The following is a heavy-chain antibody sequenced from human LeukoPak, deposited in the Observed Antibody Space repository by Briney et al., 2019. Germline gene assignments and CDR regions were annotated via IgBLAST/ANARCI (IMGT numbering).Heavy chain of an antibody. CDR3: ARKPMVRGIIYYFDY. CDR1: RDSISSTTYY. Sequence: PSETLSLTCAVSRDSISSTTYYWGWIRQPPGKGLEWIGSIYYTGNTYYNPSLKSRVTISVDRSKNQFSLKLSSVTAADTAVYFCARKPMVRGIIYYFDYWAQGTLVTVSS. V-gene: IGHV4-39*01. CDR2: IYYTGNT. J-gene: IGHJ4*02. D-gene: IGHD3-10*01.